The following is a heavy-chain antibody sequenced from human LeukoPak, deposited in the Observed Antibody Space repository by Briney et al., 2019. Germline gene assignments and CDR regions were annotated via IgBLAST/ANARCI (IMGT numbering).Heavy chain of an antibody. V-gene: IGHV3-20*04. J-gene: IGHJ3*02. CDR1: GFIFDDYD. D-gene: IGHD5-24*01. CDR3: AKDRGWLQFDAFDI. CDR2: INWNGNNI. Sequence: GGSLRLSCAASGFIFDDYDMSWVRQAPGKGLEWVSNINWNGNNIGYADSLRGRFTISRDNAKNSLYLQMNSLRAEDTALYYCAKDRGWLQFDAFDIWGQGTMVTVSS.